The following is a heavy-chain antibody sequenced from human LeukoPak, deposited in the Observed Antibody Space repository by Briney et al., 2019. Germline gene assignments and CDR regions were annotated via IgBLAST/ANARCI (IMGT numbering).Heavy chain of an antibody. CDR3: TRSGYRHPYHFDS. J-gene: IGHJ4*02. CDR2: IYNDGST. CDR1: GFTVSSNY. V-gene: IGHV3-53*01. D-gene: IGHD3-22*01. Sequence: GGSLRLSCAASGFTVSSNYMSWVRQGPGKGLEWVALIYNDGSTHYTDSVKGRFTISRDNSKNTLSLQTNSLRAEDTAIYYCTRSGYRHPYHFDSWGQGTLVTVSS.